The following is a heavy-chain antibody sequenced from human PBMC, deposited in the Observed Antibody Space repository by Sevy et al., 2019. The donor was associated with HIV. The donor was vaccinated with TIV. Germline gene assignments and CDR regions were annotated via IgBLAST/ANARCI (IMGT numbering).Heavy chain of an antibody. J-gene: IGHJ6*02. Sequence: SETLSLTCTVSGGSISSSGYYWAWVRQPPGKGLEWVGNIYYTWTTSYNSSLKSRVTISVDRSQNLLSLQLTSVTAADTALYFCARPMSERTYAMDVWGQGITVTVSS. CDR3: ARPMSERTYAMDV. CDR1: GGSISSSGYY. V-gene: IGHV4-39*01. CDR2: IYYTWTT. D-gene: IGHD3-10*02.